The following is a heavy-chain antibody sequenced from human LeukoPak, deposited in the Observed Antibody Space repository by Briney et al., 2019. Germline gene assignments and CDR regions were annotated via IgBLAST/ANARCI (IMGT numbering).Heavy chain of an antibody. Sequence: SETLSLTCTVSGGSISSGGYYWSWIRQHPGKGLEWIGYIYYSGSTNSNPSLKSRVTISVDTSKNQFSLKLSSVTAADTAVYYCARGVGATYYFDYWGQGTLVTVSS. CDR3: ARGVGATYYFDY. V-gene: IGHV4-61*08. D-gene: IGHD1-26*01. J-gene: IGHJ4*02. CDR1: GGSISSGGYY. CDR2: IYYSGST.